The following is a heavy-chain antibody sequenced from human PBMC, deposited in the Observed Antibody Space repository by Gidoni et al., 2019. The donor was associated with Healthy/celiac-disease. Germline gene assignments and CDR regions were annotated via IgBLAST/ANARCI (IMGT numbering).Heavy chain of an antibody. CDR3: ARHKTYSEGNDYFDY. V-gene: IGHV4-39*01. J-gene: IGHJ4*02. Sequence: QLQLQESGPGLVKHSETLSLTCTVSGGSISSSSYYWGWLRQPPGKGLEWIGSIYYSGSTYYNPSLKSRVTISVDTSKNQFSLKLSSVTAADTAVYYCARHKTYSEGNDYFDYWGQGTLVTVSS. CDR1: GGSISSSSYY. D-gene: IGHD2-21*01. CDR2: IYYSGST.